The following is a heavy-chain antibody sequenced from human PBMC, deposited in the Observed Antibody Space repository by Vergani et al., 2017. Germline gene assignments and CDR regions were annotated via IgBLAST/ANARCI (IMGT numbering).Heavy chain of an antibody. V-gene: IGHV4-4*07. Sequence: QVQLQESGPGLVKPSETLSLTCTVSGGSISSYYWSWIRQPAGKGLEWIGRIYTSGSTNYKPSLKSRVTMSVDTSKNQFSLKLSSVTAADTAVYYCASDVRYCSSTSCYTAYYYMDVWGKGTTVTVSS. CDR3: ASDVRYCSSTSCYTAYYYMDV. J-gene: IGHJ6*03. CDR1: GGSISSYY. D-gene: IGHD2-2*02. CDR2: IYTSGST.